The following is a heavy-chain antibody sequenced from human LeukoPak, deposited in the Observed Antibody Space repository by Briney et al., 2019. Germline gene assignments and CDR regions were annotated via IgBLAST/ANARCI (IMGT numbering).Heavy chain of an antibody. Sequence: ASVKVSCKASGYTFSDYYMHWVRQAPGQGLEWMGRINPNSGGTKYAEKFQGRVTMTRDTSINTAYMELSRLRSDDTALYYCALSDSSSWEFDSWGQGTLVTVSS. CDR3: ALSDSSSWEFDS. J-gene: IGHJ4*02. CDR2: INPNSGGT. D-gene: IGHD6-13*01. CDR1: GYTFSDYY. V-gene: IGHV1-2*06.